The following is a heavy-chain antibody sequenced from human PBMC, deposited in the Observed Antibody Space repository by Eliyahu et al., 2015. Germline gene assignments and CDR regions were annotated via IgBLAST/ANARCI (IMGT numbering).Heavy chain of an antibody. CDR2: INWNSGSI. Sequence: EVQLVESGGGLVQPGRSLRLSCAASGFXFHDYAMHWVRQAPGKGLEWVSGINWNSGSIDYADSVKGRFTISRDNAKNSLYLQMNSLRAEDTALYYCAKGPYSNYDGQYYGMDVWGQGTTVTVSS. CDR1: GFXFHDYA. CDR3: AKGPYSNYDGQYYGMDV. V-gene: IGHV3-9*01. J-gene: IGHJ6*02. D-gene: IGHD4-11*01.